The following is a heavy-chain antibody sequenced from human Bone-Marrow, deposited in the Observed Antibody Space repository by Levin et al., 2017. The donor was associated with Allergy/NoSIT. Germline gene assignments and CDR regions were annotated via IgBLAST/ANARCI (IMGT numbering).Heavy chain of an antibody. CDR3: AREDYNYNGMDV. CDR1: GFSVNINY. CDR2: IYSGGYT. J-gene: IGHJ6*02. Sequence: PGGSLRLSCAASGFSVNINYINWVRQAPGKGLEWLSVIYSGGYTYYADSVKGRFIISRDASNNTLYLQMNSLRAEDTAVYYCAREDYNYNGMDVWGHGTTVTVSS. V-gene: IGHV3-66*01.